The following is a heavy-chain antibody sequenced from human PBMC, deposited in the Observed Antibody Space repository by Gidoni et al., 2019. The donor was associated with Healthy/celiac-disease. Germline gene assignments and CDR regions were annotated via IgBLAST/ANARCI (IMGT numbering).Heavy chain of an antibody. V-gene: IGHV3-30*18. D-gene: IGHD3-22*01. Sequence: QVQLVESGGGVVQPGRSLRLSCAASGFTFSSYGMHWVRQAPGKGLEWVAVISYDGSNKYYADSVKGRFTISRDNSKNTLYLQMNSLRAEDTAVYYCAKDSYYYDSSGYYQHWGQGTLVTVSS. CDR2: ISYDGSNK. CDR3: AKDSYYYDSSGYYQH. J-gene: IGHJ1*01. CDR1: GFTFSSYG.